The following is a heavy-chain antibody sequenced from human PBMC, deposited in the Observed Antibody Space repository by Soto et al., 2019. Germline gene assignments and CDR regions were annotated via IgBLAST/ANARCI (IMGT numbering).Heavy chain of an antibody. V-gene: IGHV4-39*01. CDR2: IYYSGST. CDR1: GGSISSSSYY. CDR3: ARQRSWYGYYYYGMDV. Sequence: QLQLQESGPGLVKPSETLSLTCTVSGGSISSSSYYWGWIRQPPGKGLEWIGSIYYSGSTYYNPSLKRRVTTSVDTAKNLFALKLSSVAAADTAVYYCARQRSWYGYYYYGMDVWGQGTTVTVSS. J-gene: IGHJ6*02. D-gene: IGHD6-13*01.